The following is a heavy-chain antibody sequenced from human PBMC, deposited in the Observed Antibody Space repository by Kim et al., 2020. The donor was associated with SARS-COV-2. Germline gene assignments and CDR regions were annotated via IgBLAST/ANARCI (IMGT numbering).Heavy chain of an antibody. D-gene: IGHD3-10*02. CDR3: ARAPLSYYYDRFPVDP. J-gene: IGHJ5*02. CDR2: ISAYNGNT. CDR1: GYTFTSYG. V-gene: IGHV1-18*01. Sequence: ASVKVSCKASGYTFTSYGISWVRQAPGQGLEWMGWISAYNGNTNYAQKLQGRVTMTTDTSTSTAYMELRSLRSDDTAVYYCARAPLSYYYDRFPVDPWGQGTLVTVSS.